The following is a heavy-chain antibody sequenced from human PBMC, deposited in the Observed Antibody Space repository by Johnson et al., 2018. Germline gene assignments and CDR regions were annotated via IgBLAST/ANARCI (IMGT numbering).Heavy chain of an antibody. J-gene: IGHJ3*02. CDR3: ARGCWVGAHDAFDI. D-gene: IGHD1-26*01. V-gene: IGHV3-23*01. CDR2: ISGSGGST. CDR1: GFTFSNYA. Sequence: VQLQESGGGLVQPGGSLRLSCAASGFTFSNYAMSWVRQAPGKGLEWVSAISGSGGSTYYADSVKGRFTISRDNSKNTLYLQMDSLSAEETAVYYCARGCWVGAHDAFDIWGQGTMVTVS.